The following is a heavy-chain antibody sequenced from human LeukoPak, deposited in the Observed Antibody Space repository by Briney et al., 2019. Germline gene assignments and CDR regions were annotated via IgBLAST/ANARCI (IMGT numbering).Heavy chain of an antibody. CDR3: ARERTYIPFDI. D-gene: IGHD5-18*01. CDR2: ISGSGGYT. Sequence: TGGSLRLSCAASGFTFSIYAMTWVRQAPGRGLEWVSAISGSGGYTYYAGSVKGRFTISRDNSKNTVYLQINSLRAEDTAVYYCARERTYIPFDIWGQGTMVTVSS. CDR1: GFTFSIYA. J-gene: IGHJ3*02. V-gene: IGHV3-23*01.